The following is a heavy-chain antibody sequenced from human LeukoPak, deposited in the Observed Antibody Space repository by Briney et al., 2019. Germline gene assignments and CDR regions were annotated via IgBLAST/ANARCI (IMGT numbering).Heavy chain of an antibody. V-gene: IGHV3-23*01. J-gene: IGHJ4*02. D-gene: IGHD1-1*01. CDR1: GFTFSSYA. Sequence: GGSLRLSCAASGFTFSSYAMSWVRQAPGKGLEWVSAISGSGGSTYYGDSVKGRFTISRDNSENTLYLQMNSLRAEDTAVYYCARGDRYFKTGTDFDYWGQGTLVTVSS. CDR3: ARGDRYFKTGTDFDY. CDR2: ISGSGGST.